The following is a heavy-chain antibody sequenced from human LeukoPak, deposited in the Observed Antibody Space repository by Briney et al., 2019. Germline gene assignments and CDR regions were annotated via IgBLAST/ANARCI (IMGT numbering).Heavy chain of an antibody. Sequence: ASVKVSCKASGYTFTGYYMHWVRQAPGQELEWMGWINPNSGGTNYAQKFQGRVTMTRDTSISTAYMELSRLRSDDTAVYYCARDPGDGDYYDSSGYDYWGQGTLVTVSS. CDR1: GYTFTGYY. J-gene: IGHJ4*02. CDR3: ARDPGDGDYYDSSGYDY. V-gene: IGHV1-2*02. CDR2: INPNSGGT. D-gene: IGHD3-22*01.